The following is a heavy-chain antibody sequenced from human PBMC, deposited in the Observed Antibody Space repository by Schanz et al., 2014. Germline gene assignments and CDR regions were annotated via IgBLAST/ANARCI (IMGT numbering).Heavy chain of an antibody. CDR1: GFTFRSYA. J-gene: IGHJ2*01. CDR2: ISGSGGSA. D-gene: IGHD1-26*01. Sequence: EVQLVESGGGLVQPGGSLRLSCAAFGFTFRSYAMSWVRQAPGKGLEWVSGISGSGGSANYADSVKGRFTISRDNSKNTLYLQMNSLRAEDTAVYYCPREMGSALLRYFDLWGRGTLVTVSS. V-gene: IGHV3-23*04. CDR3: PREMGSALLRYFDL.